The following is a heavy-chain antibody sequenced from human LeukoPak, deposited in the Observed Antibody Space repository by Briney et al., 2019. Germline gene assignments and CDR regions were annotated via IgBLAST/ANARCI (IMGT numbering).Heavy chain of an antibody. V-gene: IGHV4-39*07. J-gene: IGHJ4*02. CDR2: IYYSGST. Sequence: PSETLSLTCTVSGGSISSSSYYWGWIRQPPGKGLEWIGSIYYSGSTNYNPSLKSRVTISVDTSKNQFSLKLSSVTAADTAVYYCARGGIAVAGSDSEFDYWGQGTLVTVSS. CDR1: GGSISSSSYY. CDR3: ARGGIAVAGSDSEFDY. D-gene: IGHD6-19*01.